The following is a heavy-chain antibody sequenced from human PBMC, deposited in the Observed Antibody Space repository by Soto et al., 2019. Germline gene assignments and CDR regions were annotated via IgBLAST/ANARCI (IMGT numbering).Heavy chain of an antibody. CDR3: ARRPMPPGEASTGAEFSNWYFDL. J-gene: IGHJ2*01. D-gene: IGHD2-2*01. CDR1: GGSLSGHY. CDR2: IYSSGGA. V-gene: IGHV4-59*11. Sequence: QVHLQESGPGLVKPSETLSLTCTVSGGSLSGHYWAWIRQPPGKPLEWIGYIYSSGGANYSPSLKGRVAMSVDTSNDQVSLRLTSVTTADTAVYFCARRPMPPGEASTGAEFSNWYFDLWGRGSLVTVSS.